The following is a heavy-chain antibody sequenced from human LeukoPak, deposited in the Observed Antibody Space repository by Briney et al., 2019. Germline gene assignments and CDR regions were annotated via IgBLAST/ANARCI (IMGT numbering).Heavy chain of an antibody. D-gene: IGHD3-22*01. Sequence: SETLSLTCTVSGGSISSYYWSWIRQPPGKGLEWIGYIYYIGSTNYNPSLKSRVTISVDTSKNQFSLKLSSVTAADTAVYYCASLGDYDSSGYRYFDLWGRGTLVTVSS. J-gene: IGHJ2*01. CDR2: IYYIGST. CDR3: ASLGDYDSSGYRYFDL. CDR1: GGSISSYY. V-gene: IGHV4-59*01.